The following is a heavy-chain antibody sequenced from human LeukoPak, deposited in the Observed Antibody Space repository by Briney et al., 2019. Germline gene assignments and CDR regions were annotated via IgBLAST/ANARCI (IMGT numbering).Heavy chain of an antibody. CDR3: ARAESYSGYDLGFDY. Sequence: PSETLSLTCAVYGGSFSGYYWSWIRQPPGKGLEWIGEINHSGSTNYNPSLKSRVTISVDTSKNQFSLKLSSVTAADTAVYYCARAESYSGYDLGFDYWGQEPWSPSPQ. CDR1: GGSFSGYY. CDR2: INHSGST. D-gene: IGHD5-12*01. V-gene: IGHV4-34*01. J-gene: IGHJ4*01.